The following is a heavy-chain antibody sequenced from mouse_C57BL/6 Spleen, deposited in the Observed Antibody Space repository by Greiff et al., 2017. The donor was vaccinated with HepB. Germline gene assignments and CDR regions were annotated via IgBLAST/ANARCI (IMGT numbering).Heavy chain of an antibody. CDR1: GYTFTSYW. CDR2: IDPSDSYT. Sequence: QVQLQHPGAELVKPGASVKLSCKASGYTFTSYWMQWVKQRPGQGLEWIGEIDPSDSYTNYNQKFKGKATLTVDTSSSTAYMQLSRLTSEDSAVYYCARSITTVVAYYFDYWGQGTTLTVSS. CDR3: ARSITTVVAYYFDY. J-gene: IGHJ2*01. V-gene: IGHV1-50*01. D-gene: IGHD1-1*01.